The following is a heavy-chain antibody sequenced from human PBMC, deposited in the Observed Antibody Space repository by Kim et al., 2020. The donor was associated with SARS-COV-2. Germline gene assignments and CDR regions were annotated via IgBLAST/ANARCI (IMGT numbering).Heavy chain of an antibody. CDR3: ARPRGIAVAVLDP. Sequence: YAQKFQGRVTMTRDTSISTAYMELSRLRSDDTAVYYCARPRGIAVAVLDPWGQGTLVTVSS. J-gene: IGHJ5*02. V-gene: IGHV1-2*02. D-gene: IGHD6-19*01.